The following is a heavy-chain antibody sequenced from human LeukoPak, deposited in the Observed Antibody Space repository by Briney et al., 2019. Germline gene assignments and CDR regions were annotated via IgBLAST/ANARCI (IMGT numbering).Heavy chain of an antibody. CDR1: GFTFSSYA. V-gene: IGHV3-23*01. CDR3: ARDRSYDFWSGYSTPDY. D-gene: IGHD3-3*01. Sequence: GGSLRLSCAASGFTFSSYAMSWVRQAPGKGLEWVSAISGSGGSTYYADPVKGRFTISRDNSKNTLDLQMNSLRAEDTAVYYCARDRSYDFWSGYSTPDYWGQGTLVTVSS. CDR2: ISGSGGST. J-gene: IGHJ4*02.